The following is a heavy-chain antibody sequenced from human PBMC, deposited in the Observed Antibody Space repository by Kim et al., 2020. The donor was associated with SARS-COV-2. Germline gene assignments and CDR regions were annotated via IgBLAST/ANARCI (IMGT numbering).Heavy chain of an antibody. V-gene: IGHV4-59*13. J-gene: IGHJ4*02. CDR3: ARAPYYDSLTGYPNLFDY. CDR1: GGSISSYY. CDR2: IYYSGST. Sequence: SETLSLTCTVSGGSISSYYWSWIRQPPGKGLEWIGYIYYSGSTNYNPSLKSRVTISVDTSKNQFSLKLSSVTAADTAVYYWARAPYYDSLTGYPNLFDYWGQGTLVTVSS. D-gene: IGHD3-9*01.